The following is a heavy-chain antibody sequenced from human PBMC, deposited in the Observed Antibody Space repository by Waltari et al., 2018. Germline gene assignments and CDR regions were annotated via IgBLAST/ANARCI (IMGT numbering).Heavy chain of an antibody. Sequence: EVQLVESGGGLVQPGGSLRLSCAASGFTFSSYWMHWVRQAPGKGLVWVSRINSDGSSTSYADSVKGRFTISRDNAKNTLYLQMNSLRAEDTAVYYCARQYYDFWSGSGGYFDYWGQGTLVTVSS. J-gene: IGHJ4*02. CDR2: INSDGSST. CDR1: GFTFSSYW. D-gene: IGHD3-3*01. CDR3: ARQYYDFWSGSGGYFDY. V-gene: IGHV3-74*01.